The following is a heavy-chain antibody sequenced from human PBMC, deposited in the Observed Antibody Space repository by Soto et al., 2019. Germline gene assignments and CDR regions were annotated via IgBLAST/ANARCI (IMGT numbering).Heavy chain of an antibody. J-gene: IGHJ4*02. V-gene: IGHV4-34*01. CDR1: GGSFSGYY. CDR3: ARGLWVY. D-gene: IGHD3-16*01. CDR2: INHSGST. Sequence: QVQLQQWGAGLLKPSETLSLTCAVYGGSFSGYYWSWIRQPPGKGLEWIGEINHSGSTNYNPSLKXRXXISVDTSKNQFSLKLSSVTAADTAVYYCARGLWVYWGQGTLVTVSS.